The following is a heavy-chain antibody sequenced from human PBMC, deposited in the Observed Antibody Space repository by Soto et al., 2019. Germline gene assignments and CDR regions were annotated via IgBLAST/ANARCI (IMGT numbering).Heavy chain of an antibody. CDR3: ARGGPGTGDAFDI. V-gene: IGHV6-1*01. CDR1: GGSVSSNSAA. J-gene: IGHJ3*02. D-gene: IGHD1-1*01. Sequence: PSHTLSLTDAISGGSVSSNSAAWNLIRQSPSRGLEWLGRTYYRSKWYNDYAVSVKSRITINPDTSKNQFSLQLNSVTPEDTAVYYCARGGPGTGDAFDIWGQGTMVTVSS. CDR2: TYYRSKWYN.